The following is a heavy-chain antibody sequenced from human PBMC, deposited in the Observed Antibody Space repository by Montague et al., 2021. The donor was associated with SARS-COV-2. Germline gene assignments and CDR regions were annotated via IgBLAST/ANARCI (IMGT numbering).Heavy chain of an antibody. Sequence: SLRLSCAASGFTFSSYAMHWVRQAPGKGLEWVVVISYDGTNEYYADSVKGRFTISRDNSKNTLYLQMNSLRAEDTAVYYCAREGITAAGKDFDYWGQGTLVTVSS. J-gene: IGHJ4*02. CDR1: GFTFSSYA. CDR2: ISYDGTNE. CDR3: AREGITAAGKDFDY. V-gene: IGHV3-30*04. D-gene: IGHD6-13*01.